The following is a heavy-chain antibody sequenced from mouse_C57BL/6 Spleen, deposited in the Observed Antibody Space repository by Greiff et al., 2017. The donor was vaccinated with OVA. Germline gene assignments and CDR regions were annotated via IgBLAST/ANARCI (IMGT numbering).Heavy chain of an antibody. Sequence: QVQLQQSGPELVKPGASVKISCKASGYAFSSSWMNWVKQRPGKGLEWIGRIYPGDGDTNYNGKVKGKATLTADKSSSTAYMQLSSLTSEDSAVYFCARGIYYYGSSWYFDVWGTGTTVTVSS. CDR1: GYAFSSSW. D-gene: IGHD1-1*01. CDR2: IYPGDGDT. CDR3: ARGIYYYGSSWYFDV. J-gene: IGHJ1*03. V-gene: IGHV1-82*01.